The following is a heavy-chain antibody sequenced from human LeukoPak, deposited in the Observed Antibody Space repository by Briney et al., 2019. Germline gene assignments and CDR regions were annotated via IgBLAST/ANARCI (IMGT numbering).Heavy chain of an antibody. D-gene: IGHD6-19*01. Sequence: GGSLRLSCAASGFTFDDYDMSWVRQAPGKGLEWVSGINWNGGGTGYADSVKGRFTISRDNAKNSLYLQMNSLRAEDTALYYCARGPGQWLTTFDYWGQGTLVTVSS. CDR2: INWNGGGT. CDR1: GFTFDDYD. J-gene: IGHJ4*02. CDR3: ARGPGQWLTTFDY. V-gene: IGHV3-20*04.